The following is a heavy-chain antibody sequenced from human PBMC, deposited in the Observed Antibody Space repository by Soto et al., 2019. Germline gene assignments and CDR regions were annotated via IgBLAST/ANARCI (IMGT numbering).Heavy chain of an antibody. CDR2: IHSGGSRI. Sequence: GGSLRLSCAASGFTFSTYHMNWVRQAPGKWLEWVSYIHSGGSRIYYADSVKGRFTISRDNAKNSLYLQMNSLRAEDTAVYYCARDGSTVTTNYHYAMDVWGQGXTVTVYS. CDR1: GFTFSTYH. J-gene: IGHJ6*02. V-gene: IGHV3-48*03. D-gene: IGHD4-17*01. CDR3: ARDGSTVTTNYHYAMDV.